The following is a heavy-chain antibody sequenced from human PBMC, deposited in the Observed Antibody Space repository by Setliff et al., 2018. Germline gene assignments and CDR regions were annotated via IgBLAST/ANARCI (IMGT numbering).Heavy chain of an antibody. CDR2: IHYSGNT. D-gene: IGHD3-10*01. Sequence: PSETLSLTCSVSGGSINRDYWNWIRQPPGKGLEWIGYIHYSGNTNYNPSLKSRVTISFNTSKNQISLKLNSVTAADTAVYYCAGSQGSGGYYSNSPYYFHYWGQGTLVTVSS. V-gene: IGHV4-59*01. CDR1: GGSINRDY. J-gene: IGHJ4*02. CDR3: AGSQGSGGYYSNSPYYFHY.